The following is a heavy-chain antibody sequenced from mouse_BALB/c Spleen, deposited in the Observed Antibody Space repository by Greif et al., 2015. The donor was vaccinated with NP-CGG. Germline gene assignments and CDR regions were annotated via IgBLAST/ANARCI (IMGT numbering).Heavy chain of an antibody. CDR2: INPYNDGT. V-gene: IGHV1-14*01. J-gene: IGHJ4*01. D-gene: IGHD2-4*01. CDR1: GYTFTSYV. CDR3: AGEGDYGYAMGY. Sequence: EVQLQQSGPELVKPGASVKMSCKASGYTFTSYVMHWVKQKPGQGLEWIGYINPYNDGTKYNEKFKGKATLTSDKSSSGACVELSRVASEGSAVYCCAGEGDYGYAMGYWGQGTWVAVSS.